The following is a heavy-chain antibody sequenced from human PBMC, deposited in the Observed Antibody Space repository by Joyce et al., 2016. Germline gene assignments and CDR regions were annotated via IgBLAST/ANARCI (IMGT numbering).Heavy chain of an antibody. CDR2: ISSDSTYI. V-gene: IGHV3-21*02. D-gene: IGHD3-22*01. CDR3: ARGGIVYDYSMDL. J-gene: IGHJ6*02. Sequence: EVQLVESGGGLVEPGGSLRISCAASGFTFSTSSMSWFRRAAGKGREWVSAISSDSTYIFYADSVKGRFTVSRDNAKNSLYLQMNSLRAEDTAVFFCARGGIVYDYSMDLWGQGTTVTVSS. CDR1: GFTFSTSS.